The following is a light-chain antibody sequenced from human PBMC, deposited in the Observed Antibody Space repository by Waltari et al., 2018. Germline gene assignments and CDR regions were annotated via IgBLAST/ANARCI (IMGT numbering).Light chain of an antibody. V-gene: IGKV2-28*01. Sequence: DIVMTQSQLSLPVTPGEPASISCRSSQSLLHSNGYNFLDWFLQKQGQSPHLLIYLDSNRASGVPDRFSGSASGTDFALKNSRVEAEDVGVYHCLQALQTPLFALGPGTKVHIK. CDR1: QSLLHSNGYNF. J-gene: IGKJ3*01. CDR3: LQALQTPLFA. CDR2: LDS.